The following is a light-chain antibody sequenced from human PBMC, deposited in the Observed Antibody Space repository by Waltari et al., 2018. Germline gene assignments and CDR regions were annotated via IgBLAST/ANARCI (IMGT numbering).Light chain of an antibody. Sequence: QSALTQPASVSGSPGQSITTPCTGTSSAVGGYNYVPWYQQHPGKAPKLMIYDVSKRPSGVSNRFSGSKSGNTASLTISGLQAEDEADYYCSSYTSSSTYVFGTGTKVTVL. CDR3: SSYTSSSTYV. V-gene: IGLV2-14*01. CDR2: DVS. J-gene: IGLJ1*01. CDR1: SSAVGGYNY.